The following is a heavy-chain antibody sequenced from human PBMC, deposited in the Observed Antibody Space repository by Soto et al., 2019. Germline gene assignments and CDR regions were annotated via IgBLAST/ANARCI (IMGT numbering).Heavy chain of an antibody. J-gene: IGHJ4*02. CDR2: INTDGTST. D-gene: IGHD5-12*01. V-gene: IGHV3-74*01. CDR3: VRDRAYSGYDN. CDR1: GFTFRSYW. Sequence: PGGSLRLSCAASGFTFRSYWMHWVRQAPGKGLVWVSRINTDGTSTTYADSVKGRFTISRDNAKNTLYLQMNGLRAEDTAVYYCVRDRAYSGYDNWGQGTLVTVSS.